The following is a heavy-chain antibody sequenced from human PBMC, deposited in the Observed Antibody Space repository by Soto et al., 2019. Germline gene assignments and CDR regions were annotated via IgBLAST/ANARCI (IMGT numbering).Heavy chain of an antibody. CDR3: ARGRNWNDVPFDY. V-gene: IGHV4-59*01. Sequence: SGTLSLTCTVSGGSISSYYWSWIRQPPGKGLEWIGYLYYSGSTNYTPSLKSRVTISVDTSKNPFSLKLSSVTAADTAVYYWARGRNWNDVPFDYWRRGTLAIDSS. CDR1: GGSISSYY. CDR2: LYYSGST. J-gene: IGHJ4*02. D-gene: IGHD1-20*01.